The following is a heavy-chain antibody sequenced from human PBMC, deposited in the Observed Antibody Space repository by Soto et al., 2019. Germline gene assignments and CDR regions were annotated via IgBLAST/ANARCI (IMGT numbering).Heavy chain of an antibody. Sequence: SVKVSCKASGGTFSSYAISWVRQAPGQGLEWMGGIIPIFGTANYAQKFQGRVTITADESTSTAYMELSSLRSEDTAVYYCARPSYFWSGYYTNYYYYYGMDVWGQGTTVTVYS. D-gene: IGHD3-3*01. CDR2: IIPIFGTA. CDR1: GGTFSSYA. V-gene: IGHV1-69*13. CDR3: ARPSYFWSGYYTNYYYYYGMDV. J-gene: IGHJ6*02.